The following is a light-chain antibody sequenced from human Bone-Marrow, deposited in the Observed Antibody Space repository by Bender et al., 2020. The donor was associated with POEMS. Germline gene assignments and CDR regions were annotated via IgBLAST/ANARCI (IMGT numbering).Light chain of an antibody. CDR1: DLGDKF. CDR3: QAWDSSTVV. CDR2: QDN. V-gene: IGLV3-1*01. J-gene: IGLJ2*01. Sequence: SYELTQPLSVSVSPGQTATITCSGDDLGDKFACWYQQKSGQSPVLVIYQDNKRPSGIPERFSGSNSGNAATLTISGTQPMDEADYYCQAWDSSTVVFGGGTKLTVL.